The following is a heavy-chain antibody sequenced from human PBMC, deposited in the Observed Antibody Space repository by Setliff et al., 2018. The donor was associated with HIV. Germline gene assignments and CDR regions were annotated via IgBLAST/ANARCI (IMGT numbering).Heavy chain of an antibody. CDR1: GGSISSTSHY. Sequence: PSETLSLTCTVSGGSISSTSHYWTWIRQPAEKGLEWLGRIFTSGSASYNPSLESRVTFSVDTSKNQFALKLTSVTAADTAVYYCARAFYGISAGYYYFDVWGQGALVTGLL. V-gene: IGHV4-61*02. J-gene: IGHJ4*02. D-gene: IGHD3-9*01. CDR3: ARAFYGISAGYYYFDV. CDR2: IFTSGSA.